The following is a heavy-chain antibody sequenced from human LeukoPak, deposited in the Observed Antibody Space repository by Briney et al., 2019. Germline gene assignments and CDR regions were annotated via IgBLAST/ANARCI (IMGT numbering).Heavy chain of an antibody. J-gene: IGHJ4*02. D-gene: IGHD3-9*01. Sequence: GGSLRLSCAASGFTFSTYAMNWVRQAPGKGLEGVSVITGNGRTIYYADSVKGRFTISRDNSKNTLYLHMNSLRDDDTAVYYCAKDLTPDGLFELDYWGQGTLVTVSP. CDR2: ITGNGRTI. V-gene: IGHV3-23*01. CDR1: GFTFSTYA. CDR3: AKDLTPDGLFELDY.